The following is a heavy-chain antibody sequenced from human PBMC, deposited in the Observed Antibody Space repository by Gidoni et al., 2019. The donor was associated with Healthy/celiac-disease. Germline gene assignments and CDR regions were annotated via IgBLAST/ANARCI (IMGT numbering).Heavy chain of an antibody. CDR2: ISSSSSTI. D-gene: IGHD2-21*02. V-gene: IGHV3-48*04. CDR3: ARDGPCGGDCYSFDY. Sequence: EVQLVESGGGLVQPGGSLRLSCAASGFTFSSYSMNWVRQAPGKGLEWVSYISSSSSTIYYADSVKGRFTISRDNAKNSLYLQMNSLRAEDTAVYYCARDGPCGGDCYSFDYWGQGTLVTVSS. J-gene: IGHJ4*02. CDR1: GFTFSSYS.